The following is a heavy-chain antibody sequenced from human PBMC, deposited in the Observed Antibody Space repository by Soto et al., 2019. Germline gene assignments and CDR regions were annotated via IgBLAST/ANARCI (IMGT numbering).Heavy chain of an antibody. D-gene: IGHD6-6*01. CDR3: ARDRSSSDY. CDR2: ISGYNGDT. CDR1: GYTFTNFG. V-gene: IGHV1-18*01. J-gene: IGHJ4*02. Sequence: QVQLVQSGAEVKKPGASVKVSCKASGYTFTNFGISWVRQAPGQGLEWMGWISGYNGDTNYAQKLQGRVTMTTDTPASTAYMELRSLTSDDTAVYYCARDRSSSDYWGQVTLVNVSS.